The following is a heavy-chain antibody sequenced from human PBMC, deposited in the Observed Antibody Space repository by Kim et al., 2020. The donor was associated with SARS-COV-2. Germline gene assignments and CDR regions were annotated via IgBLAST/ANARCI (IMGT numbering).Heavy chain of an antibody. CDR2: INIDEGKT. CDR1: GYTFTGYS. D-gene: IGHD3-10*01. J-gene: IGHJ4*03. V-gene: IGHV1-3*04. Sequence: ASVKVSCKASGYTFTGYSMHWVRQAPGQGLEWMGWINIDEGKTKSLQKFQGRVTMTRDTSASTAFMELSSLTSEDTAIYYCARDATTRKGGIYFYYWCHG. CDR3: ARDATTRKGGIYFYY.